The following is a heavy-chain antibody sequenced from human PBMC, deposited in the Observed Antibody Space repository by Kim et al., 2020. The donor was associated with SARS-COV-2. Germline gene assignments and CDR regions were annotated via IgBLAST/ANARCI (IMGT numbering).Heavy chain of an antibody. CDR2: ISWNSGSI. CDR1: GLTFVDYA. V-gene: IGHV3-9*01. Sequence: GGSLRLSCAASGLTFVDYAMHWVRQVPGKGLEWVSGISWNSGSIGYADSVKGRFTISRDNAKNSLYLQMNSLRPEDTALYYCAKDSSSWFNWFDTWGQGTLVTVSS. CDR3: AKDSSSWFNWFDT. J-gene: IGHJ5*02. D-gene: IGHD6-13*01.